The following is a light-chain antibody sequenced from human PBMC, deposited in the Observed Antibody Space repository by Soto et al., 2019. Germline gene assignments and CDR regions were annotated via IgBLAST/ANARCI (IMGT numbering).Light chain of an antibody. Sequence: EIVMTQSPATLSVSPGERATLSCRASQSVSSNLAWYQQKPGQAPRLLIYGASTRATGIPARFSGSGSGTEFTLTISSLQSEDFALYDWQQYNNWPPYTFGQGTKLEIK. CDR3: QQYNNWPPYT. CDR2: GAS. J-gene: IGKJ2*01. CDR1: QSVSSN. V-gene: IGKV3-15*01.